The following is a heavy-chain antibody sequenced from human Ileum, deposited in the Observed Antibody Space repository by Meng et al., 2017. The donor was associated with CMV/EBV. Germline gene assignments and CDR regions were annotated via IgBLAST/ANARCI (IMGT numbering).Heavy chain of an antibody. V-gene: IGHV4-34*01. CDR1: GSAFSDYY. CDR2: INHRGNT. Sequence: QVQIQDGGAGLLKPSATLSLMCAVQGSAFSDYYWTWIRQFPGKGLEWIGEINHRGNTNYNPSLKSRVTISIDTSRNQFSLKLTSVTATDKAVYYCARASPQRRFLSYWGQGTLVTVSS. D-gene: IGHD3-3*01. CDR3: ARASPQRRFLSY. J-gene: IGHJ4*02.